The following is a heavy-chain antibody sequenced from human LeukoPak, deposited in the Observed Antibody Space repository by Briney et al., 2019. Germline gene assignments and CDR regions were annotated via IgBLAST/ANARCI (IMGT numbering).Heavy chain of an antibody. CDR3: ARAGYSFGHDFDY. Sequence: RGSLRLSCAVSGFTLSSYWMHCVRHTPGKWLGWVSRVESNVRSTMYTDSVKGRLTLSRDNAKNTLYLQMDRLRTEHTSVNDCARAGYSFGHDFDYWGQGALVTVSS. CDR2: VESNVRST. V-gene: IGHV3-74*03. CDR1: GFTLSSYW. J-gene: IGHJ4*02. D-gene: IGHD5-18*01.